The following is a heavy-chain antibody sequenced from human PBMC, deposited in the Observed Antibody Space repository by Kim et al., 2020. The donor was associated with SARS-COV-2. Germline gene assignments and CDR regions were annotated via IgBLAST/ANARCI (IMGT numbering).Heavy chain of an antibody. CDR2: ISYDGSKK. V-gene: IGHV3-30-3*01. D-gene: IGHD4-4*01. CDR1: GFTFSSYA. Sequence: GGSLRLSCAASGFTFSSYAMHWVRQAPGKGLEWVAVISYDGSKKYYADSVKGRFTISRDNAKNTLYLQMNSLRAEDTAVYYCVGEATGLEYWGQGTLVTVSS. CDR3: VGEATGLEY. J-gene: IGHJ4*02.